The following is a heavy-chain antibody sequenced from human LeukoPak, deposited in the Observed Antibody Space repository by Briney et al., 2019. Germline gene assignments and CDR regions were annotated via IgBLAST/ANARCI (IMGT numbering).Heavy chain of an antibody. Sequence: GGSLRLSCATSGFTFNNYAMNWVRQAPGKGLEWVSSIGGGGVPTIYADSVKGRFTISRDNSKNTLYLQMNSLRAEDTAVYYCAKYSRAGWQQLVPYFDYWGQGTLVTVSS. CDR3: AKYSRAGWQQLVPYFDY. CDR1: GFTFNNYA. J-gene: IGHJ4*02. CDR2: IGGGGVPT. V-gene: IGHV3-23*01. D-gene: IGHD6-13*01.